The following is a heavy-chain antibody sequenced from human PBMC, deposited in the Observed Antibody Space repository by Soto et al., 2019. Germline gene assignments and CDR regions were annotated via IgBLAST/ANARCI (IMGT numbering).Heavy chain of an antibody. CDR3: ARGGCSGGSCYGSVDYYYGMDV. CDR2: IYYSGST. CDR1: GGSISSYY. Sequence: SETLSLTCTVSGGSISSYYWSWIRQPPGKGLEWIGYIYYSGSTNYNPSLKSRVTISVDTSKNQFSLKLSSVTAADTAVYYCARGGCSGGSCYGSVDYYYGMDVWGQGTTVTVSS. V-gene: IGHV4-59*01. D-gene: IGHD2-15*01. J-gene: IGHJ6*02.